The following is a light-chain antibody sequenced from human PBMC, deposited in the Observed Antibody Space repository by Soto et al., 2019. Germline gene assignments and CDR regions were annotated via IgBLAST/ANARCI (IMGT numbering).Light chain of an antibody. CDR2: DAS. V-gene: IGKV1-5*01. Sequence: DIQMTQSPSTLSASVGDRVIITCRASQSISRWLAWYQQKPGKAPNLLIYDASTLESGVPSRYSSSGSGIEFTITIGKLQADDFAACDRKHYNTYWTFGQGTKVDIK. CDR1: QSISRW. J-gene: IGKJ1*01. CDR3: KHYNTYWT.